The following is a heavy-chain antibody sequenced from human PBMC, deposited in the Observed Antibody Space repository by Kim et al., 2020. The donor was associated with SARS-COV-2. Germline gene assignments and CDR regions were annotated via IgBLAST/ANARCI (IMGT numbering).Heavy chain of an antibody. CDR1: GYTFTGYY. D-gene: IGHD3-22*01. V-gene: IGHV1-2*02. J-gene: IGHJ6*02. CDR3: ARVGLDYYYDSSGYYYDRTYYYGMDV. Sequence: ASVKVSCKASGYTFTGYYMHWVRQAPGQGLEWMGWINPNSGGTNYAQKFQGRVTMTRDTSISTAYMELSRLRSDDTAVYYCARVGLDYYYDSSGYYYDRTYYYGMDVWGQGTTVTVSS. CDR2: INPNSGGT.